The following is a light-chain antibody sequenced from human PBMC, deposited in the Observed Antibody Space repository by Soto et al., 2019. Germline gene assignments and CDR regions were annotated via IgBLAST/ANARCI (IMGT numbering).Light chain of an antibody. V-gene: IGKV1-39*01. Sequence: DIQMTQSPSSLSASVGDRVTITCRASQSISNYLNWYQQKPGKAPKLLIYAESSLQSGVPSRFSGSGSRTDFTLTTSSLQPEDFATYYCQQSCSTPFTFGPGTKVDIK. CDR2: AES. CDR1: QSISNY. J-gene: IGKJ3*01. CDR3: QQSCSTPFT.